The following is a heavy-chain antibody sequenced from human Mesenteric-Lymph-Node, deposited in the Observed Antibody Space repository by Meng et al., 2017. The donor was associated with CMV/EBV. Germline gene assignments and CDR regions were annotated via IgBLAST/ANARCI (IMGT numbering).Heavy chain of an antibody. CDR3: ARDPTSGYAGY. V-gene: IGHV3-21*01. J-gene: IGHJ4*02. D-gene: IGHD5-12*01. CDR2: ISVSSSFM. CDR1: GFPFNSYT. Sequence: GGSLRLSCAASGFPFNSYTFNWVRQAPGRGLEWVASISVSSSFMFYADSVKGRFNISRDNAKNTLYLQMNSLRAEDTAVYYCARDPTSGYAGYWGQGTLVTVSS.